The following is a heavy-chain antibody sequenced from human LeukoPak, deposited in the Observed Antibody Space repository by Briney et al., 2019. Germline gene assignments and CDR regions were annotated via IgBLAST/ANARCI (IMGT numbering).Heavy chain of an antibody. CDR2: ISGYNGNT. D-gene: IGHD5-24*01. J-gene: IGHJ4*02. CDR1: GYNFPSYG. CDR3: ASGREGYNPSDF. Sequence: ASVKVSCKASGYNFPSYGVSWVRQAPGQGLEWLGWISGYNGNTNYEQKYQGRVTLTTDTSTSTAHMELRYLRSDDTAVYYCASGREGYNPSDFWGQGTLVTVSS. V-gene: IGHV1-18*01.